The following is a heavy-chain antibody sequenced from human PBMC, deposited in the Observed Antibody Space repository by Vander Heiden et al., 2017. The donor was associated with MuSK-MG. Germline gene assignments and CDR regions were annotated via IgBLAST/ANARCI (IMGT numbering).Heavy chain of an antibody. D-gene: IGHD6-19*01. CDR2: ISGSGGST. CDR1: GFPFSSYA. CDR3: AKGAGYSSGWYRRTYFDY. Sequence: EVQLLESGGGLVQPGGSLRLSCAASGFPFSSYAMSWVRQAPGKGLEWVSAISGSGGSTYYADSVKGRFTISRDNSKNTLYLQMNSLRAEDTAVYYCAKGAGYSSGWYRRTYFDYWGQGTLVTVSS. V-gene: IGHV3-23*01. J-gene: IGHJ4*02.